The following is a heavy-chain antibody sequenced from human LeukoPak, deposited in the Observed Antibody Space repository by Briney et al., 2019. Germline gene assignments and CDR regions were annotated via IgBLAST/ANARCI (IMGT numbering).Heavy chain of an antibody. V-gene: IGHV3-21*06. Sequence: GGSLRLSCVASGFTFSDHYMDWVRQAPGKGLEWVSCISSSSSYIYHADLVRGRFTISRDNAKNSLYLQMNSLRAEDTAVYYCARGMTGEYYFDYWGQGTLVTVSS. CDR3: ARGMTGEYYFDY. D-gene: IGHD3-16*01. CDR1: GFTFSDHY. J-gene: IGHJ4*02. CDR2: ISSSSSYI.